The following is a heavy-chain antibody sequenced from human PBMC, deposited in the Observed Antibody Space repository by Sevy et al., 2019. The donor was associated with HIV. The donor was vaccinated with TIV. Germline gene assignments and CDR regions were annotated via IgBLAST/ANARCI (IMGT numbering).Heavy chain of an antibody. CDR3: ARARWDSGSYRFDH. J-gene: IGHJ4*02. D-gene: IGHD1-26*01. CDR2: VNPKSGVA. Sequence: ASVKVSCRSSGYSFSDYFIHWLRQAPGQGLEWMGWVNPKSGVANLAQKFQDRVTLTSDTSISTAYMDLSSLTYDDTAKYYCARARWDSGSYRFDHWGQGSLVTVSS. CDR1: GYSFSDYF. V-gene: IGHV1-2*02.